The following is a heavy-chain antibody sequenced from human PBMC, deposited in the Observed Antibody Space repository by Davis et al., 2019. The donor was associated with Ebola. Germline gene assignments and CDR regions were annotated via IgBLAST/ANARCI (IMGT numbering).Heavy chain of an antibody. CDR3: ARGVYNWNDGGGMDV. Sequence: PGGSLRLSCAASGFTFSSYAMHWVRQAPGKGLEWVAVISYDGSNKYYADSVKGRFTISRDNSKNTLYLQMNSLRAEDTAVYYCARGVYNWNDGGGMDVWGQGITVTVSS. CDR1: GFTFSSYA. D-gene: IGHD1-20*01. V-gene: IGHV3-30-3*01. J-gene: IGHJ6*02. CDR2: ISYDGSNK.